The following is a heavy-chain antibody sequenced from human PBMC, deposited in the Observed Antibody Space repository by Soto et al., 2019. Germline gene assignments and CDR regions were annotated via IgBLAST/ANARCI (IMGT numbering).Heavy chain of an antibody. J-gene: IGHJ3*02. CDR3: ARPGLYMPTVTLAPHGAFDI. CDR2: INHSGST. D-gene: IGHD4-17*01. Sequence: QVQLQQWGAGLLKPSETLSLTCAVYGGSLSGYYWSWIRQPPGKGLEWIGEINHSGSTNYNPSLKSRVTISVDTSKTQFSLKLSSVTAADTTVYYCARPGLYMPTVTLAPHGAFDIWGQVTMVAVSS. V-gene: IGHV4-34*01. CDR1: GGSLSGYY.